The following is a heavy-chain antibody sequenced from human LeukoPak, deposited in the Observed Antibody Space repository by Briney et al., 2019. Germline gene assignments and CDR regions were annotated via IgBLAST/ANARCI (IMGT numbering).Heavy chain of an antibody. CDR3: ARTARVFDY. J-gene: IGHJ4*02. Sequence: PSETLSLTCTVSGYSITSVYWSWIRQPPGKGLEVIGYTYTSGDTNYNPSLRSRVTTSLDASKNEVSLKMSSVTAADTAVHYCARTARVFDYWGQGILVTVSS. V-gene: IGHV4-4*09. CDR1: GYSITSVY. CDR2: TYTSGDT.